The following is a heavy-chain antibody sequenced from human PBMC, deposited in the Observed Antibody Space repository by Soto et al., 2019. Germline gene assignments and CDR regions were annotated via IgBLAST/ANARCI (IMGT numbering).Heavy chain of an antibody. Sequence: EAQLLESGGGLVQPGGSLRLSCAASGFTYESYAMSWVRQAPGKGLEWVSGINSGGTVAHYADSVKGRFAMSRYNSKNTLALEMNSLRADDTGLYYCAIATGGFGGLFVVPSDYWGQGTLVTVSS. CDR2: INSGGTVA. J-gene: IGHJ4*02. V-gene: IGHV3-23*01. D-gene: IGHD3-16*02. CDR3: AIATGGFGGLFVVPSDY. CDR1: GFTYESYA.